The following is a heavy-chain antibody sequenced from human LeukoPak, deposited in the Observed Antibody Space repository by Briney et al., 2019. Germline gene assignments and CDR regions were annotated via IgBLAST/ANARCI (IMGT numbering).Heavy chain of an antibody. CDR2: MNAGNGNT. J-gene: IGHJ4*02. D-gene: IGHD3-10*01. Sequence: ASVKVSCKSSGYTFISYAVHWVREAPGQRLEWMGWMNAGNGNTKYSQKFQGGVTITRDTSASTAYMELSSLKSEDMAVYYCAREGSMVRGVGIFGFDYWGQGTLVTVSS. CDR3: AREGSMVRGVGIFGFDY. V-gene: IGHV1-3*03. CDR1: GYTFISYA.